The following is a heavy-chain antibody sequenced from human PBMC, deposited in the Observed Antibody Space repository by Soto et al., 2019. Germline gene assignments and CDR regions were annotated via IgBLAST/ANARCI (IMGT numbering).Heavy chain of an antibody. CDR2: INPSGGRT. CDR3: AGLYHYDSSGYYDY. Sequence: GASVKVSCKASGNSFTTYYMHGVLRSPGQGLEWMGIINPSGGRTTYAQKFQGRVTMTRDTSTSTFHMELSSLTSEDTAVYYCAGLYHYDSSGYYDYWGQGTLVTVSS. CDR1: GNSFTTYY. V-gene: IGHV1-46*01. D-gene: IGHD3-22*01. J-gene: IGHJ4*02.